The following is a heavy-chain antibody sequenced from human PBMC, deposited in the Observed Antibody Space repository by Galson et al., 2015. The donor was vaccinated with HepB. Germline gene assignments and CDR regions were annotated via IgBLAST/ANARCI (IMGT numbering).Heavy chain of an antibody. V-gene: IGHV3-30-3*01. CDR3: ARDRAIPPYHYYGMDL. Sequence: SLRLSCAASGFTFSYHAMHWVRQAPGKGLEWVAIISYDGSNKFYADSVKGRYTISRDNSKNTLYLQMNSLRAEDTALYYCARDRAIPPYHYYGMDLRGQGTTVTVSS. CDR2: ISYDGSNK. J-gene: IGHJ6*02. CDR1: GFTFSYHA. D-gene: IGHD2-21*01.